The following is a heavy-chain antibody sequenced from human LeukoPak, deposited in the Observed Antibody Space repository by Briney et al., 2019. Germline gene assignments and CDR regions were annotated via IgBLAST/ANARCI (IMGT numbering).Heavy chain of an antibody. CDR2: IRSKAYRGTT. CDR1: GFTFGDHA. V-gene: IGHV3-49*04. J-gene: IGHJ6*02. CDR3: TRGPIQLGLSDGMAV. Sequence: PGRSLRLSCTAFGFTFGDHAMSWVRQAPGKGLEWVGFIRSKAYRGTTEYAASVKGRFTISRDDSTSIAYLQMNSLKTEDTAVFSCTRGPIQLGLSDGMAVWGQGTTVIVSS. D-gene: IGHD5-18*01.